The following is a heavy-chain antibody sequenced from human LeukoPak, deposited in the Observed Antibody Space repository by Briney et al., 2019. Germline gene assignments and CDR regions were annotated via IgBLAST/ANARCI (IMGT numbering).Heavy chain of an antibody. CDR1: GGSFSGYY. V-gene: IGHV4-34*01. CDR3: ARVRYCSSTSCP. D-gene: IGHD2-2*01. Sequence: SETLSLTCAVYGGSFSGYYWSWIRQPPGKGLEWIGEINHSESTNYNPSLKSRVTISVDTSKKQFSLKLSSVTAADTAVYYCARVRYCSSTSCPWGQGTLVTVSS. CDR2: INHSEST. J-gene: IGHJ5*02.